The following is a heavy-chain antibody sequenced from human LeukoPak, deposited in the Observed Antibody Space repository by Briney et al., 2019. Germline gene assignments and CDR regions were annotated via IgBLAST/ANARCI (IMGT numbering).Heavy chain of an antibody. CDR2: IYHGGST. D-gene: IGHD6-19*01. V-gene: IGHV4-38-2*01. J-gene: IGHJ6*03. CDR3: ARIVCSGWRGCYYYYMDV. CDR1: GYSISSGYY. Sequence: SETLCLSCAVSGYSISSGYYCGWFRQPPGKGRGGSGLIYHGGSTYSNPSLQSRVTISVDTSKNPFSLKLSSVTAADTAVYYCARIVCSGWRGCYYYYMDVWGKGTTVTISS.